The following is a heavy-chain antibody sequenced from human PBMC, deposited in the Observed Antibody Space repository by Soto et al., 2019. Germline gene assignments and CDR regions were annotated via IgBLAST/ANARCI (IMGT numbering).Heavy chain of an antibody. V-gene: IGHV1-69*01. D-gene: IGHD2-15*01. CDR3: ARAYCSGGSCYHYYYFDY. CDR1: GGTFSSYA. CDR2: IIPIFGTA. Sequence: QVQLVQSGAEVKKPGSSVKVSCKACGGTFSSYAISWVRQAPGQGLEWMGGIIPIFGTANYAQKFQGRVTITADESTSTAYMELSSLRSEDTAVYYCARAYCSGGSCYHYYYFDYWGQGTLVTVSS. J-gene: IGHJ4*02.